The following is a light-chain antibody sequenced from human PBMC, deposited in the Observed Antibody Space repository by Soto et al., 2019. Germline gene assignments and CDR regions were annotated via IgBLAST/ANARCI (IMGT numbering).Light chain of an antibody. Sequence: EIVLTQSPVPLSLSPGERATLSCRALQSVTTYLAWYQVKPGQAPSLLIYDASRRASGVPARFSGSGSGTDYTLTISSVEPEDFALYYFQQRNTWRPITFGQGTLREI. V-gene: IGKV3-11*01. J-gene: IGKJ5*01. CDR1: QSVTTY. CDR3: QQRNTWRPIT. CDR2: DAS.